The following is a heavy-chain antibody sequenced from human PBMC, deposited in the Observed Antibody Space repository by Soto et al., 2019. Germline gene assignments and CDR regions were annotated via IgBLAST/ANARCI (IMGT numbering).Heavy chain of an antibody. V-gene: IGHV1-46*01. CDR2: INPSGTFR. Sequence: QVQLVQSGTEVQGPGASVKISCKPSGNTFTSFYIHWVRQAPGQGLEWMGPINPSGTFRSYTPKFQGRATTTTDTSTSTVYMELSSLRSEYTAVYYCAGGVGSGWLDLWGEGTLFTVSS. J-gene: IGHJ5*02. CDR3: AGGVGSGWLDL. D-gene: IGHD5-12*01. CDR1: GNTFTSFY.